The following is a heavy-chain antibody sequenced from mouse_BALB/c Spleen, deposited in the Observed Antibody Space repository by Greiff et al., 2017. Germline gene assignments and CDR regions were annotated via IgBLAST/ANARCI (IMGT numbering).Heavy chain of an antibody. CDR3: ARRIYYDYEGYAMDY. CDR2: ISSGGSYT. Sequence: EVKVVESGGGLVKPGGSLKLSCAASGFTFSSYAMSWVRQTPEKRLEWVATISSGGSYTYYPDSVKGRFTISRDNAKNTLYLQMSSLRSEDTAMYYCARRIYYDYEGYAMDYWGQGTSVTVSS. CDR1: GFTFSSYA. V-gene: IGHV5-9-3*01. D-gene: IGHD2-4*01. J-gene: IGHJ4*01.